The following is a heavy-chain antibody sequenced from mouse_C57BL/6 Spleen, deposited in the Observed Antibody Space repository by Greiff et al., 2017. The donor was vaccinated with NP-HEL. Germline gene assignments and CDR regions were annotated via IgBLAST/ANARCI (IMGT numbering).Heavy chain of an antibody. D-gene: IGHD1-1*01. CDR3: ARSDYGSSYDYDD. J-gene: IGHJ2*01. CDR2: IHPNSGST. Sequence: QVQLQQPGAELVKPGASVKLSCKASGYTFPSYWMHWVKQRPGQGLEWIGMIHPNSGSTNYNEKFKSKATLTVDKSSSTAYMQLSSLTSEDSAVYYCARSDYGSSYDYDDGGQGTTLTVAT. V-gene: IGHV1-64*01. CDR1: GYTFPSYW.